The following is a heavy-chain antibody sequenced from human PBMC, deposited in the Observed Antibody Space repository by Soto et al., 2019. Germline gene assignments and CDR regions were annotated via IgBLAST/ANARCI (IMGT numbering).Heavy chain of an antibody. Sequence: SVKVSFRDSCYTFTSYGIRWVRQAPVQGLEWMGWISAYNGNTNYAQKLQGRVTMTTDTSTSTAYMELRSLRSDDTAVYYCERDWKGHNYYDSSGYYGLLDYWGQGTLVNVSS. CDR3: ERDWKGHNYYDSSGYYGLLDY. J-gene: IGHJ4*02. CDR2: ISAYNGNT. V-gene: IGHV1-18*04. D-gene: IGHD3-22*01. CDR1: CYTFTSYG.